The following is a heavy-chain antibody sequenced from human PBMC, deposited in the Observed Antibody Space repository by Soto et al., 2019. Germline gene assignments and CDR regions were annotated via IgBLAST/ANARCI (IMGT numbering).Heavy chain of an antibody. D-gene: IGHD6-19*01. V-gene: IGHV3-23*01. Sequence: PGGSLRLSCAASGFTFSRYAMSWVRQAPGKGLEWVSAISGSSGTTYYADSVKGRFTISRDNSKNTLYLQMNSLRVEDTAVYYCAKDRLSSGWYNWFDPWGQGTLVTVSS. CDR3: AKDRLSSGWYNWFDP. CDR2: ISGSSGTT. J-gene: IGHJ5*02. CDR1: GFTFSRYA.